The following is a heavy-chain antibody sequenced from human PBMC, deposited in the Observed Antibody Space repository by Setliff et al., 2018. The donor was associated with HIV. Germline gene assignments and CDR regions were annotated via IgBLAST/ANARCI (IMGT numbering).Heavy chain of an antibody. D-gene: IGHD2-15*01. J-gene: IGHJ4*02. V-gene: IGHV1-69*13. CDR3: ARDCSGGRCYGESR. CDR1: GGSFYNST. Sequence: ASVKVSCKASGGSFYNSTISWVRQAPGQGLEWMGGIIPIFGTANYARKFQGRVTITADESTNTAYMELSGLRSEDTAMYYCARDCSGGRCYGESRWGQGTLVTVSS. CDR2: IIPIFGTA.